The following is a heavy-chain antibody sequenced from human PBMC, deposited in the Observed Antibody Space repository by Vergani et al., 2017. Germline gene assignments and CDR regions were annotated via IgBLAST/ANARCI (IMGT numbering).Heavy chain of an antibody. Sequence: QVQLVQSGAEVKKPGASVQVSCKASGYTFTSYYMHWVRQAPGQGLEWMGIINPSGGSTSYAQKFQGRVTMTTDTSTSTAYMELRSLRSDDTAVYYCARSHFSGSYFVDYWGQGTLVTVSS. CDR2: INPSGGST. J-gene: IGHJ4*02. CDR1: GYTFTSYY. V-gene: IGHV1-46*01. D-gene: IGHD1-26*01. CDR3: ARSHFSGSYFVDY.